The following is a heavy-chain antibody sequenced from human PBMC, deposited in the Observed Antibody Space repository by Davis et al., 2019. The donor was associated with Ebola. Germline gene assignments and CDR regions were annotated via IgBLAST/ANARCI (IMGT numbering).Heavy chain of an antibody. D-gene: IGHD3-3*01. CDR3: AKDNTIFGVVYYGMDV. Sequence: GESLKISCAASGFTFSSYAMHWVRQAPGKGLEWVAVISYDGSNKYYADSVKGRFTISRDNSKNTLYLQMNSLRAEDTAVYYCAKDNTIFGVVYYGMDVWGQGTTVTVSS. CDR1: GFTFSSYA. J-gene: IGHJ6*02. CDR2: ISYDGSNK. V-gene: IGHV3-30*04.